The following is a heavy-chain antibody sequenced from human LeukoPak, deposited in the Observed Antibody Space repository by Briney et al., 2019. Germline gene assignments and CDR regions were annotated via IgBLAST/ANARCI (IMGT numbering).Heavy chain of an antibody. Sequence: GSLRLSCAASGFTFSDYYMSWIRQAPGKGLEWVSYISSSGSTIYYADSVKGRFTISRDNSNNTLYLQMKSLRAEDTAIYYCAKDLRGYYDLEAFFDYWGQGTLVTVSS. CDR2: ISSSGSTI. J-gene: IGHJ4*02. D-gene: IGHD3-3*01. V-gene: IGHV3-11*01. CDR1: GFTFSDYY. CDR3: AKDLRGYYDLEAFFDY.